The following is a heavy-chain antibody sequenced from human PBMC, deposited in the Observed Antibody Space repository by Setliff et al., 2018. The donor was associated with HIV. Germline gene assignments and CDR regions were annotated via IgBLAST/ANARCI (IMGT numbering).Heavy chain of an antibody. J-gene: IGHJ5*02. CDR1: GGTFGRFG. CDR2: IIPTFTRA. Sequence: ASVKVSCKASGGTFGRFGISWVRQAPGQGLEWMGGIIPTFTRANYAQKFQARVIITTDKSTSTAFMELTSLTSEDTAVYYCARSVHSLYGDYATYFDPWGQGTQVTV. CDR3: ARSVHSLYGDYATYFDP. V-gene: IGHV1-69*05. D-gene: IGHD4-17*01.